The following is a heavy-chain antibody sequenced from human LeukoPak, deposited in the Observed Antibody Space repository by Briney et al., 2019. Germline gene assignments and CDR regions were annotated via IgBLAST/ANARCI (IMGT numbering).Heavy chain of an antibody. CDR1: GFSFRSTW. CDR2: INTDGSST. D-gene: IGHD3-22*01. J-gene: IGHJ4*02. V-gene: IGHV3-74*01. CDR3: ARDPPDDYDIPGATSDY. Sequence: GGSLRLSCTASGFSFRSTWMHWVRQAPGKGLVWVSRINTDGSSTNYADFVKGRFTISRDNANNTLYLQMNILRPDDTALYFCARDPPDDYDIPGATSDYWGQGTLVTVSS.